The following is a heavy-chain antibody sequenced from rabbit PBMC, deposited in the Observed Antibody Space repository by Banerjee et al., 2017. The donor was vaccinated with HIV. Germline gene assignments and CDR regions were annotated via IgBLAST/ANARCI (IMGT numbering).Heavy chain of an antibody. CDR1: GFSFSSNYW. J-gene: IGHJ3*01. V-gene: IGHV1S40*01. Sequence: QSLEESGGDLVKPGASLTLTCTASGFSFSSNYWICWVRQAPGKGLEWIACIYTDYGSTYYASWVNGRFTASKTSSTTVTLQMTSLTVADTATYFCARSDDPYGHAGYALTRLDLWGRGTLVTVS. CDR3: ARSDDPYGHAGYALTRLDL. D-gene: IGHD6-1*01. CDR2: IYTDYGST.